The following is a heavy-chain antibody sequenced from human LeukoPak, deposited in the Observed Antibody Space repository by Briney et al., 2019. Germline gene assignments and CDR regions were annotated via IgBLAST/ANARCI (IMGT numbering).Heavy chain of an antibody. D-gene: IGHD3-10*01. J-gene: IGHJ4*02. V-gene: IGHV5-51*01. Sequence: KVSCKASGYTFTSYWIGWVRQMPGKGLEWMGIIYPGDSDTRYSPSLQGQVTISADKSISTAYLQWSSLKASDTAMYYCATTYGSYYFDYWGQGTLVTVSS. CDR2: IYPGDSDT. CDR3: ATTYGSYYFDY. CDR1: GYTFTSYW.